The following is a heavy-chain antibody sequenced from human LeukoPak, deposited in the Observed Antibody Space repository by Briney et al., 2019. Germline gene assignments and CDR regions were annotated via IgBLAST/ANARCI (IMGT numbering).Heavy chain of an antibody. J-gene: IGHJ4*02. V-gene: IGHV3-7*01. CDR2: IKLDGSEK. CDR3: ARVGDGSCDY. Sequence: GGSLRLSCAASGFSLSNYWISWVRQAPGKGLEWVANIKLDGSEKYYVDSVKGRFTISRDNAKNSLYLQMNSLRAEDTAVYYCARVGDGSCDYWGQGTLVTVSS. CDR1: GFSLSNYW. D-gene: IGHD3-10*01.